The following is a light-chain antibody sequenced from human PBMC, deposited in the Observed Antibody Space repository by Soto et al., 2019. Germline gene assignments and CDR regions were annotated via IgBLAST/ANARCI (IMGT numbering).Light chain of an antibody. Sequence: QSALTQPASVYGSPGQSITMSCTGTSSDVGGYNYISWYQQHPGKAPKLMIYEVSNRPSGVSNRFSGSKSGNTASLTISGLQAEDEADYYCSSYTSTSTLVFGGGTKVTVL. CDR1: SSDVGGYNY. CDR2: EVS. J-gene: IGLJ2*01. V-gene: IGLV2-14*01. CDR3: SSYTSTSTLV.